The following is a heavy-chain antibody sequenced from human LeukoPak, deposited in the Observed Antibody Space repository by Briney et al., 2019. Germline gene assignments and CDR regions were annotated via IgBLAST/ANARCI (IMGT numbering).Heavy chain of an antibody. D-gene: IGHD3-3*01. CDR1: GYTFTSYD. V-gene: IGHV1-2*02. Sequence: ASVKVSCKASGYTFTSYDINWVRQAPGQGLEWMGWINPNSGGTNYGEKFQGRVTMTRDTSISTAYMELSRLGSDDTAVYYCAREPLTIFGVVADDCWGQGTLVTVSS. J-gene: IGHJ4*02. CDR3: AREPLTIFGVVADDC. CDR2: INPNSGGT.